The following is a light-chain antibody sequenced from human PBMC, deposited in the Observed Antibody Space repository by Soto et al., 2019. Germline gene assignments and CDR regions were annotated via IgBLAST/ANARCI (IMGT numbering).Light chain of an antibody. CDR1: NSNIGAGYD. Sequence: QSVLTQPPSVSGAPGQRVTISCTGSNSNIGAGYDVHWYQQLPGTAPKLLIYGNTARPSGVPDRFSGSRSGSSGSLAITGLQPEDEADYYCQSYDSGVTGSVFGTGTKVTVL. V-gene: IGLV1-40*01. J-gene: IGLJ1*01. CDR2: GNT. CDR3: QSYDSGVTGSV.